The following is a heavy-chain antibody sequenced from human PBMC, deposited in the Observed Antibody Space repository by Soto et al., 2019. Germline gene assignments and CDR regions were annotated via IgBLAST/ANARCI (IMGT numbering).Heavy chain of an antibody. CDR1: GGSISSGDYY. V-gene: IGHV4-30-4*01. D-gene: IGHD6-25*01. Sequence: SETLSLTCTVSGGSISSGDYYWSWIRQPPGKGLEWIGYIYYSGSTYYNPSLKSRVTISVDTSKNQFSLKLSSVTAADTAVYYCARERRPGSYYGMDVWGQGTTVTVSS. J-gene: IGHJ6*02. CDR3: ARERRPGSYYGMDV. CDR2: IYYSGST.